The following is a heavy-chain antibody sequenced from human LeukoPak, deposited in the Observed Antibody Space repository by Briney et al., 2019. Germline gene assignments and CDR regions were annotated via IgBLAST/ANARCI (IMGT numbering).Heavy chain of an antibody. J-gene: IGHJ4*02. CDR2: ISWNSGSI. V-gene: IGHV3-9*01. Sequence: SLRLSCAASGFTFSNYAMSWVRQAPGKGLEWVSGISWNSGSIGYADSVKGRFTISRDNAKNSLYLQMNSLRAEDTALYYCAKGDGSFSWGQGTLVTVSS. CDR1: GFTFSNYA. CDR3: AKGDGSFS.